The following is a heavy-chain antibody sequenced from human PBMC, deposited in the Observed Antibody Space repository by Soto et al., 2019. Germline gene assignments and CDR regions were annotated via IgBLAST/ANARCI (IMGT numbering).Heavy chain of an antibody. D-gene: IGHD2-15*01. J-gene: IGHJ5*02. CDR2: INPSGGTT. V-gene: IGHV1-46*01. Sequence: ASVKVSCKTSGYIFTSYYIHWVRQAPGQGLEWMGIINPSGGTTTYAQKFQGRVTMTRDTSTSTVYMELSSLRSEDTAVYYCARHYCSGGSCLFGPWGQGTLVTVSS. CDR1: GYIFTSYY. CDR3: ARHYCSGGSCLFGP.